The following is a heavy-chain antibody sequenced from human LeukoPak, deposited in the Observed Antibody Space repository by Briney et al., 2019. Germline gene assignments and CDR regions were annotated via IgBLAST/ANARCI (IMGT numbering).Heavy chain of an antibody. CDR2: IKPDGSVI. CDR3: ARAGLTAPFAY. CDR1: GFTFSNYW. D-gene: IGHD2-21*02. Sequence: GGSLRLSCAASGFTFSNYWMAWVRQAPGRGLEWVASIKPDGSVIYYGDSVKGRFTLSRDNTKNSLYLQMNSLRAEDTAVYYCARAGLTAPFAYWGQGTLVTVSS. J-gene: IGHJ4*02. V-gene: IGHV3-7*02.